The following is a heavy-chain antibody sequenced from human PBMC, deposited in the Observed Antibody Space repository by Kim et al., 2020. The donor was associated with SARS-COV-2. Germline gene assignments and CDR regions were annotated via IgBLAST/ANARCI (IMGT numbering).Heavy chain of an antibody. CDR1: GFTFSSYS. Sequence: GGSLRLSCAASGFTFSSYSMNWVRQAPGKGLEWVSYISSSSSTIYYADSVKGRFTISRDNAKNSLYLQMNSLRDEDTAVYYCARDLGYSYDDYYYYYGMDVWGQGTTVTVSS. D-gene: IGHD5-18*01. CDR3: ARDLGYSYDDYYYYYGMDV. V-gene: IGHV3-48*02. J-gene: IGHJ6*02. CDR2: ISSSSSTI.